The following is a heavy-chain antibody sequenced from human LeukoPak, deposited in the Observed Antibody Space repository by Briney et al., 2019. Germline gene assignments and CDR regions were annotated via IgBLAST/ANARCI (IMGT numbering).Heavy chain of an antibody. CDR3: ATTTRAIFGVVTFDY. J-gene: IGHJ4*02. D-gene: IGHD3-3*01. CDR2: INHSGST. CDR1: GGSFSGYY. V-gene: IGHV4-34*01. Sequence: SETLSLTCAVYGGSFSGYYWSWIRQPPGKGLEWIGEINHSGSTNYNPSLKSRVTISVDASKNQFSLKLSSVTAADTAVYYCATTTRAIFGVVTFDYWGQGTLVTVSS.